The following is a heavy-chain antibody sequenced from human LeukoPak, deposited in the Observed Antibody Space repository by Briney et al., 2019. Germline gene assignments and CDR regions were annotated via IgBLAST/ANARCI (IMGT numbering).Heavy chain of an antibody. Sequence: ASVKVSCKASGGTFSSYAISWVRQAPGQGLEWMGRTIPILGIANYAQKFQGRVTITADKSTSTAYMELSSLRSEDTAVYYCARDPNYDSSGPQGYWGQGTLVTVSS. J-gene: IGHJ4*02. CDR2: TIPILGIA. CDR1: GGTFSSYA. CDR3: ARDPNYDSSGPQGY. V-gene: IGHV1-69*04. D-gene: IGHD3-22*01.